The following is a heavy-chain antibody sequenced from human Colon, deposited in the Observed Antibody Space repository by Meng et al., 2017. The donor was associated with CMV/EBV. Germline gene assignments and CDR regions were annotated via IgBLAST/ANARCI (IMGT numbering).Heavy chain of an antibody. J-gene: IGHJ6*02. CDR1: GGSISSYY. Sequence: SETLSLTCTVSGGSISSYYWSWIRQSPVRGLEWFGYLSNSGSTNYNPSLKSRVTISVDTSKNQFSLKLSSVTAADTAVYYCARRYGAGDYGMDVWGLGTTVTVSS. CDR2: LSNSGST. D-gene: IGHD3-10*01. CDR3: ARRYGAGDYGMDV. V-gene: IGHV4-59*01.